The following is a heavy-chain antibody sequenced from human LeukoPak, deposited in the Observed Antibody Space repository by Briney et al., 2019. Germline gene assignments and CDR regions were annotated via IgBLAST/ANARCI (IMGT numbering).Heavy chain of an antibody. V-gene: IGHV4-59*01. CDR1: GGYITEYY. J-gene: IGHJ4*02. Sequence: SETLSLTCSASGGYITEYYWSWIRQAPGKGLEWIGYIYHTGGTNYNPSLKSRVTISLDSSKKQFSLRLSSVTAADTAVYYCARGGDGGDAYRTYFDHWGQGALITVSS. CDR2: IYHTGGT. D-gene: IGHD5-24*01. CDR3: ARGGDGGDAYRTYFDH.